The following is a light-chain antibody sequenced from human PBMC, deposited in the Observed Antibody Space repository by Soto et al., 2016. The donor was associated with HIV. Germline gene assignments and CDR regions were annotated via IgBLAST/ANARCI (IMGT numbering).Light chain of an antibody. Sequence: DIQMTQSPSSLSASVGDRVTITCRASQSITNYLNWYQQKPGKAPKLLIYASSSLQSGVPSRFSGSGSGTDYTLTISSLQPEDFATYYCQQTYRTPPAFGGGTEVEIK. CDR1: QSITNY. CDR3: QQTYRTPPA. CDR2: ASS. V-gene: IGKV1-39*01. J-gene: IGKJ4*01.